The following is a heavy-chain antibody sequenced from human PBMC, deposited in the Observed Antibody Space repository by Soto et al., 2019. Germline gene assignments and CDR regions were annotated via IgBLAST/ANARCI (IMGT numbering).Heavy chain of an antibody. CDR2: IYTSGST. D-gene: IGHD3-3*01. CDR3: ARGSITIFEVVIDHAFDI. Sequence: LYLTCAFSGSSISSYYWRLLRPPAGKGLEWIGRIYTSGSTNYNPSLKSRVTMSVDTSKNQFSLKLSSVTAADTAVYYCARGSITIFEVVIDHAFDIWGPGT. CDR1: GSSISSYY. V-gene: IGHV4-4*07. J-gene: IGHJ3*02.